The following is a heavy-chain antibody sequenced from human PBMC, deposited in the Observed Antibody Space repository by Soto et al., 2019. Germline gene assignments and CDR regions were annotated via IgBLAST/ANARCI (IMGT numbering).Heavy chain of an antibody. V-gene: IGHV1-3*01. Sequence: ASVKVSCKASGYKFSSYAIHWVRQAPGQRLEWMGWINVGNGNTKYSQKFHDRVTIIRDTSADTAYMEVSSLRSEDTAVYYCARSEREYYHGLTCMDLYYYYFGMDVWGQGTTVTVSS. CDR1: GYKFSSYA. J-gene: IGHJ6*02. CDR2: INVGNGNT. D-gene: IGHD3-10*01. CDR3: ARSEREYYHGLTCMDLYYYYFGMDV.